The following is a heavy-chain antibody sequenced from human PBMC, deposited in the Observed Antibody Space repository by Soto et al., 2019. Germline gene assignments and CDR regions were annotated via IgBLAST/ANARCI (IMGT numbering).Heavy chain of an antibody. J-gene: IGHJ4*02. CDR2: ISGSGGST. CDR3: AKGIGSSGYPIDY. V-gene: IGHV3-23*01. D-gene: IGHD3-22*01. Sequence: EVQLLESGGDLLQPGGSLRLSCAASGFTFSSYAMSWVRQAPGKGLEWVSAISGSGGSTYYADSVKGRFTISRDNFKNTLYLQMNSLRAEDTAVYHCAKGIGSSGYPIDYWGQGTLVTVSS. CDR1: GFTFSSYA.